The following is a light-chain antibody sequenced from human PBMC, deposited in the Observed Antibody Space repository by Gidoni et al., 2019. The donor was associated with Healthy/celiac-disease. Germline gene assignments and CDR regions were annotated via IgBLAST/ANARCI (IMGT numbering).Light chain of an antibody. CDR3: QQYNSYQRT. V-gene: IGKV1-5*03. CDR2: KAS. Sequence: DIQMTQSPSTLSASVDDRVTITGRASQSISSWLAWYQQKPGKAPKPLIYKASSLESGVPSRFSGSGSGTEFTLTISSLQPDDFATYYCQQYNSYQRTFGQGTKVEIK. CDR1: QSISSW. J-gene: IGKJ1*01.